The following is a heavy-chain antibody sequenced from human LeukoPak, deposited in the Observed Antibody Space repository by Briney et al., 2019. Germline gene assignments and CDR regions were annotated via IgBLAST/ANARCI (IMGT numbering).Heavy chain of an antibody. CDR2: ISGSGGST. CDR3: AKARVGATIPRGFDY. D-gene: IGHD1-26*01. CDR1: GFTFSIYA. J-gene: IGHJ4*02. Sequence: PGGSLRLSCAASGFTFSIYAMSWVRQAPGKGLEWVSAISGSGGSTYYADSVKGRFTISRDNSKNTLYLQMNSLRAEDTAVYYCAKARVGATIPRGFDYWGQGTLVTVSS. V-gene: IGHV3-23*01.